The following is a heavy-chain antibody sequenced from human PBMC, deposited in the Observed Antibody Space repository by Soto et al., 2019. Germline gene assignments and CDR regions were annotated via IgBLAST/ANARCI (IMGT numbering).Heavy chain of an antibody. D-gene: IGHD2-2*01. CDR3: ATWGYDFNSETARYFDY. V-gene: IGHV3-48*01. CDR2: ISVSGTTI. J-gene: IGHJ4*02. CDR1: GGSLSDYS. Sequence: PGGSLRVSCAVSGGSLSDYSMNWVRQAPGKGLEWISFISVSGTTIYYTDSVKGRFTISRDNAKNSLFLQMDSLRAEDTAVYYCATWGYDFNSETARYFDYWGQGSLVTVSS.